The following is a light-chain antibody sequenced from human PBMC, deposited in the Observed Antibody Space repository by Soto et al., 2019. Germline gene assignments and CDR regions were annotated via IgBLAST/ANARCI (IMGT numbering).Light chain of an antibody. CDR2: DVI. Sequence: QSALTQPASVSGSPGQSITISCTGTSSDVGGYNYVSWYQQHPGKAPKLMIYDVIKRPSGVPDRFSGSKSGNTASLTVSGLQTEDEADYYCTSFGGINNFVVFGGGTKLTVL. CDR3: TSFGGINNFVV. J-gene: IGLJ2*01. CDR1: SSDVGGYNY. V-gene: IGLV2-8*01.